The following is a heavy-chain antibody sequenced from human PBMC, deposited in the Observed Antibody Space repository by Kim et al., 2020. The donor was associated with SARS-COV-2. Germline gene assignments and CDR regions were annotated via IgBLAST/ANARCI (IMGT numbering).Heavy chain of an antibody. J-gene: IGHJ5*02. D-gene: IGHD4-17*01. CDR3: AAAKPYGDYVAWFDP. Sequence: SVKVSCKASGFTFTSSAVQWVRQARGQRLEWIGWIVVGSGNTNYAQKFQERVTITRDMSTSTAYMELSSLRSEDTAVYYCAAAKPYGDYVAWFDPWGQGTLVTVSS. CDR1: GFTFTSSA. CDR2: IVVGSGNT. V-gene: IGHV1-58*01.